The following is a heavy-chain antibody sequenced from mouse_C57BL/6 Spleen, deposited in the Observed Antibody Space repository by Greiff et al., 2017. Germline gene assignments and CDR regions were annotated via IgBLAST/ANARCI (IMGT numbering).Heavy chain of an antibody. CDR3: ARTMGRGVYFDY. Sequence: EVMLVESGGGLVKPGGSLKLSCAASGFTFSDYGMHWVRQAPEKGLEWVAYISSGSSTIYYADTVKGRVTISRDNAKNTLFLQMTSLRSEDTSMYYCARTMGRGVYFDYWGQGTTLTVSS. CDR1: GFTFSDYG. D-gene: IGHD4-1*01. V-gene: IGHV5-17*01. CDR2: ISSGSSTI. J-gene: IGHJ2*01.